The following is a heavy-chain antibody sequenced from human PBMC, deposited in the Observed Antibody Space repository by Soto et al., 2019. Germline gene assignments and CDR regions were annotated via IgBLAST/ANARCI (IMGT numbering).Heavy chain of an antibody. D-gene: IGHD1-1*01. CDR1: GYTFTSYG. CDR2: ISAYNGNT. Sequence: ASVKVSCKASGYTFTSYGISWVRQAPGQGLEWMGWISAYNGNTNYAQKLQGRVTMTTDTSTSTAYMELRSLRSDDTAAYYCARDSPRTTGTTGNDYWGQGTLVTVSS. CDR3: ARDSPRTTGTTGNDY. J-gene: IGHJ4*02. V-gene: IGHV1-18*01.